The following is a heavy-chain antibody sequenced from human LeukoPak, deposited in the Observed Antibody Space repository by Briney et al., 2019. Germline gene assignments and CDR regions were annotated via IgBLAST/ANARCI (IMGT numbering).Heavy chain of an antibody. CDR3: ASSRGIVAMIGGNYYGMDV. D-gene: IGHD5-12*01. V-gene: IGHV1-18*01. CDR1: GYTFTTYG. J-gene: IGHJ6*02. Sequence: EASVRVSCKASGYTFTTYGITWVRQAPGQGLEWMGWISAHNGNTNYAQNLQGRITMTTDTSTRTAYMELRSLTSDDTAVYYCASSRGIVAMIGGNYYGMDVWGQGTTVSVSS. CDR2: ISAHNGNT.